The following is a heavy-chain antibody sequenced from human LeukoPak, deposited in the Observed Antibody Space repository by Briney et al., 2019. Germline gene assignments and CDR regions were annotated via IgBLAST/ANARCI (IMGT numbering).Heavy chain of an antibody. CDR1: GFTFSSYS. CDR3: ARDMSIAARHFDY. J-gene: IGHJ4*02. V-gene: IGHV3-21*01. Sequence: GGSLRLSCAASGFTFSSYSMNWVRQAPGKGLEWVSSISSSSSYIYYADSVKGRFTISRDNAKNSLYLQMNSLRAEDTAVYYCARDMSIAARHFDYWGQGTLVTVSS. D-gene: IGHD6-6*01. CDR2: ISSSSSYI.